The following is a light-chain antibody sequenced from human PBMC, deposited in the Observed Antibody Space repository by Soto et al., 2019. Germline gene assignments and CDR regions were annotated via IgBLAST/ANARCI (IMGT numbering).Light chain of an antibody. CDR2: DAS. CDR1: QSISSW. V-gene: IGKV1-5*01. J-gene: IGKJ2*01. CDR3: QQYNSYLPYT. Sequence: DIQMTQSPSTLSASVGDRVTITCRASQSISSWLAWYQQKPGKAPKLLIYDASSLESGVPSRFSGSGSGTEFTLTLSSLQPDDFATYYCQQYNSYLPYTFGQGTKLEIK.